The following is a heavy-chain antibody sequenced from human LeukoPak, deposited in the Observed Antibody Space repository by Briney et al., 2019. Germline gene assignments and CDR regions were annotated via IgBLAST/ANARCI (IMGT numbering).Heavy chain of an antibody. D-gene: IGHD6-6*01. Sequence: PGGSLRLSCAASGFTFSSYWMHWVRQAPGKGLVWVSRINSDGSSTSYADSVKGRFTISRDHAENTLYLLMNSLRAEDTAVYYCARGARLFDYWGQGTLVTVSS. CDR3: ARGARLFDY. CDR2: INSDGSST. CDR1: GFTFSSYW. J-gene: IGHJ4*02. V-gene: IGHV3-74*01.